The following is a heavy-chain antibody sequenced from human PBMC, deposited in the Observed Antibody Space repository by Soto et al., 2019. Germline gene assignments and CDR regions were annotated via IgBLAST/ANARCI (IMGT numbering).Heavy chain of an antibody. V-gene: IGHV1-18*04. CDR3: AAAFTAELVAGTFDY. CDR1: GYTFTSYG. D-gene: IGHD6-19*01. Sequence: QVQLVQSGAEVKKPGASVKVSCKASGYTFTSYGISWVRQAPGQGLEWMGWISAYNGNTNYAQKLQGRVTMTTDTTTRTGYMELRSLRSDDTAVYYCAAAFTAELVAGTFDYWGQGTLVTVCS. CDR2: ISAYNGNT. J-gene: IGHJ4*02.